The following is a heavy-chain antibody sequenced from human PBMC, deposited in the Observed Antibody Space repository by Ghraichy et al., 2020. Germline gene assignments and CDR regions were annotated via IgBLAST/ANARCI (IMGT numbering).Heavy chain of an antibody. V-gene: IGHV4-59*08. Sequence: SETLSLTCTVSGGSISSYYWSWIRQPPGKGLEWIGYIYYSGSTNYNPSLKSRVTISVDTSKNQFSLKLSSVTAADTAVYYCARHSWSLFGGFRKHLDYWGQGTLVTVSS. CDR3: ARHSWSLFGGFRKHLDY. CDR2: IYYSGST. D-gene: IGHD4-23*01. J-gene: IGHJ4*02. CDR1: GGSISSYY.